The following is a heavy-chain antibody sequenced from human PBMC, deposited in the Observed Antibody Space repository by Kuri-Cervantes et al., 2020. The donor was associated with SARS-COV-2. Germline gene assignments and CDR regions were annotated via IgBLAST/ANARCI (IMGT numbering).Heavy chain of an antibody. Sequence: ESLKISCAASGFTFSNAWMSWIRQTPEMGLEWIGEINHSGSTNYNPSLRSRVTMSVDTSKNQFSLKLSSVTAADTAVYYCARERGAYSSSRFYYYGMDVWGQGTTVTVSS. V-gene: IGHV4-34*01. D-gene: IGHD6-6*01. CDR2: INHSGST. CDR3: ARERGAYSSSRFYYYGMDV. J-gene: IGHJ6*02. CDR1: GFTFSNAW.